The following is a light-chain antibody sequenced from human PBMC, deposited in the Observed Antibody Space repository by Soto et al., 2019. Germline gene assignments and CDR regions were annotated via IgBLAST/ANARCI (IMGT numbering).Light chain of an antibody. J-gene: IGKJ5*01. V-gene: IGKV1-5*01. Sequence: DIQVTQSPSTLSASVGDRVTVTCRASQSISNWLAWYQQKPGKAPKLLIYDASSLKSGAPSRFSGSGYGTEFTLTISSLQPDDFVTYYCQQYNSRPITFGQGTRLEIK. CDR2: DAS. CDR3: QQYNSRPIT. CDR1: QSISNW.